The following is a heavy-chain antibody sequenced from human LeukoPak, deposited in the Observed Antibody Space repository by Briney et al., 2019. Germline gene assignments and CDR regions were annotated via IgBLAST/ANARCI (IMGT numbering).Heavy chain of an antibody. D-gene: IGHD1-26*01. CDR3: ARDVWELLGYFDY. V-gene: IGHV3-30*02. CDR2: IRYDGSNK. Sequence: GGSLRLSCAASGFTFSSYGMHWVRQAPGKGLEWVAFIRYDGSNKYYADSVKGRFTISRDNSKNTLYLQMNSLRAEDTAVYYCARDVWELLGYFDYWGQGTLVTVSS. J-gene: IGHJ4*02. CDR1: GFTFSSYG.